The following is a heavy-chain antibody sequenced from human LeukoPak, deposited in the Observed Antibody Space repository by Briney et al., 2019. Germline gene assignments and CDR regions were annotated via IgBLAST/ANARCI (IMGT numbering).Heavy chain of an antibody. V-gene: IGHV1-24*01. D-gene: IGHD4-17*01. CDR2: FDPEDGET. CDR3: ATGQSTVTEWFDP. CDR1: GYTLTELS. J-gene: IGHJ5*02. Sequence: ASVKVSCKVSGYTLTELSMHWVRQAPGKGLEWMGGFDPEDGETIYAQKFQGRVTMTEDTSTDTAYMELGSLRSEDTAVYYCATGQSTVTEWFDPWGQGTLVTVSS.